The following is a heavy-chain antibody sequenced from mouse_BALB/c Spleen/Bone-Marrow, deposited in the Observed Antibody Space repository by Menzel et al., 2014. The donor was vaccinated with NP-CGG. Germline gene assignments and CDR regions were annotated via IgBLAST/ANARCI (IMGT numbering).Heavy chain of an antibody. CDR3: ALYYYGSSGFAY. J-gene: IGHJ3*01. CDR1: GFNIKDTH. V-gene: IGHV14-3*02. Sequence: EVKLVESGAELVKPGASVKLSCTASGFNIKDTHMHWVKQRPEQGLEWIGRIDPANGNTKYDTKFQGKATITADTSSNTAYLQLSSLTSEDTAVYYCALYYYGSSGFAYWGQGTLVTVSA. CDR2: IDPANGNT. D-gene: IGHD1-1*01.